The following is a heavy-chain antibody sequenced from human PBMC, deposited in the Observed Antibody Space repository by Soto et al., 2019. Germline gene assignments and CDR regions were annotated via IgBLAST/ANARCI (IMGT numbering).Heavy chain of an antibody. V-gene: IGHV2-70*11. CDR3: ARITGPPGSFDS. Sequence: SGPSLVNPTQPLTLTCTFSGFPLTTGLMCVSRIPQPPVKALEWLARIDWDDDKYYSTSLKTRLTISKDTSKNQVVLTMTNMDHVDTATYYCARITGPPGSFDSWGQGTLVTVAS. CDR1: GFPLTTGLMC. CDR2: IDWDDDK. D-gene: IGHD7-27*01. J-gene: IGHJ4*02.